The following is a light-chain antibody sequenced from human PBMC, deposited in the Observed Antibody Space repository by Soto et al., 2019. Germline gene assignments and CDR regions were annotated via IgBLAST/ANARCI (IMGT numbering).Light chain of an antibody. CDR2: AAS. CDR3: QQTYTNPPT. J-gene: IGKJ3*01. CDR1: QSIFSY. Sequence: DIQMTQSPSSLSASVGARVSMTGRASQSIFSYLNWYQQQPGKAPKLLISAASSLESGVPSRISGSGSGTDFTLTISSLQPEDFATYFCQQTYTNPPTFGPGTKVDIK. V-gene: IGKV1-39*01.